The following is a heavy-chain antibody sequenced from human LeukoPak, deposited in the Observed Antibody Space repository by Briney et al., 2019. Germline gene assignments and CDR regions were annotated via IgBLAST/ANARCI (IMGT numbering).Heavy chain of an antibody. J-gene: IGHJ3*02. CDR1: GGSFSGYF. V-gene: IGHV4-34*01. CDR3: AKSNGYGLVDI. D-gene: IGHD3-10*01. Sequence: PSETLSLTCAVCGGSFSGYFWGWLRQPPGKGLEWIGEINHSGSTNYNPSLKSRVTISLDTSRNQFSLKLTSVTAADTAVYYCAKSNGYGLVDIWGQGTMVTVSS. CDR2: INHSGST.